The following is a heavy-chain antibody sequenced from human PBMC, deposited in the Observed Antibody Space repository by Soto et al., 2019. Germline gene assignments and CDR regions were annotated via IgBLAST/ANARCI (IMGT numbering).Heavy chain of an antibody. V-gene: IGHV4-59*01. Sequence: QVQLQESGPGLVKPSETLSLTCTVSGGSISSYYWCWIRQPPGKGLEWIGYIYYSGSTNYNPSLKSRVTISVETSNNQFSRKLSSVTAADKDVDYCARVWGGAFDIWGQGTMVTVSS. J-gene: IGHJ3*02. CDR2: IYYSGST. D-gene: IGHD3-10*01. CDR1: GGSISSYY. CDR3: ARVWGGAFDI.